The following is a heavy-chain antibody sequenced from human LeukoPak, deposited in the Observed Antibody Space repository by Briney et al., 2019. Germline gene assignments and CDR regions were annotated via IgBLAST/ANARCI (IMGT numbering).Heavy chain of an antibody. CDR3: AKGSKITIFGVVIGDY. D-gene: IGHD3-3*01. J-gene: IGHJ4*02. CDR2: IPYDGSNK. Sequence: GGSLRLSCAASGFTFSTYAMNWVRQAPGKGLEWVAVIPYDGSNKYYADSVKGRFTISRDNSKNTLYLQMNSLRAEDTAVYYCAKGSKITIFGVVIGDYWGQGTLVTVSS. V-gene: IGHV3-30*18. CDR1: GFTFSTYA.